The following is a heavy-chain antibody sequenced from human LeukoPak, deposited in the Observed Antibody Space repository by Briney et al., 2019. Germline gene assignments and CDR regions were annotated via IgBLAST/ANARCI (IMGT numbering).Heavy chain of an antibody. V-gene: IGHV3-33*01. CDR2: IWYDGSNK. D-gene: IGHD5-18*01. CDR1: GFTFSSYG. CDR3: ARDPYSYGYFDY. J-gene: IGHJ4*02. Sequence: GGSLRLSWAASGFTFSSYGMHWVRQAPGKGQEWVAVIWYDGSNKYYADSVKGRFTTSRDNSKNTLYLQMNSLRAEDTAVYYCARDPYSYGYFDYWGQGTLVTVSS.